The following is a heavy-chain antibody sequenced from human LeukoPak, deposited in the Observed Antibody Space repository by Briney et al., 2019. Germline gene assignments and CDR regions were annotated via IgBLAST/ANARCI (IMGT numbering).Heavy chain of an antibody. CDR1: GFTFSSYS. CDR3: ARVFSASYYDSSGYLYY. D-gene: IGHD3-22*01. J-gene: IGHJ4*02. Sequence: NTGGSLRLSCAASGFTFSSYSMNWVRQAPGKGLEWVSSISSSSSYIYYADSVKGRFTISRDNAKNSLYLQMNSLRAEDTAVYYCARVFSASYYDSSGYLYYWGQGTLVTVSS. V-gene: IGHV3-21*01. CDR2: ISSSSSYI.